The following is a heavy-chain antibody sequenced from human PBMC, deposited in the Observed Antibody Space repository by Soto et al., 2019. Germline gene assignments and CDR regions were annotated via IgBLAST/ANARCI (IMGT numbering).Heavy chain of an antibody. Sequence: PGGSLRLSCAASGFTFSSYAMHWVRQAPGKGLEWVAVISYDGSNKYYADSVKGRFTISRDNSKNTLYLQMNSLRAEDTAVYYCARELPFGVVIIGYYYYGMDVWGQGTTVTVSS. D-gene: IGHD3-3*01. CDR2: ISYDGSNK. J-gene: IGHJ6*02. CDR1: GFTFSSYA. CDR3: ARELPFGVVIIGYYYYGMDV. V-gene: IGHV3-30-3*01.